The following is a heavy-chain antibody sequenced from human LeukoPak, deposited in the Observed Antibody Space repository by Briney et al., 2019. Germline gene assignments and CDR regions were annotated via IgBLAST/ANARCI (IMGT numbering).Heavy chain of an antibody. CDR3: ARHQPDDYSGYH. D-gene: IGHD3-22*01. J-gene: IGHJ5*02. Sequence: PGGSLRLSCATSGFTFTTFWMHWVRQAPGKGLVWVSRINHDGSSTNYADSVKGRFTISRDNAKNTVYLQMTSLRAEDTAVYYCARHQPDDYSGYHWGQGTLVTVSS. CDR2: INHDGSST. V-gene: IGHV3-74*01. CDR1: GFTFTTFW.